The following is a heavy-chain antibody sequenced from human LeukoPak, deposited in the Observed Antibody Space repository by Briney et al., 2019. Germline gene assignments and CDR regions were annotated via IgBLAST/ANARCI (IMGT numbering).Heavy chain of an antibody. CDR3: AKDILWWGGDDAFDI. CDR2: IYSGGST. J-gene: IGHJ3*02. V-gene: IGHV3-53*01. CDR1: GFTVSSNY. D-gene: IGHD2-21*01. Sequence: GGSLRLSCAASGFTVSSNYMSWVRQAPGKGLEWVSVIYSGGSTYYADSVKGRFTISRDNSKNTLYLQMNSLRAEDTAVYYCAKDILWWGGDDAFDIWGQGTMVTVSS.